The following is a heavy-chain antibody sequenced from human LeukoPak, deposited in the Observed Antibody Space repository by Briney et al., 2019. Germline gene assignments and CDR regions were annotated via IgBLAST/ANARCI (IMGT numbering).Heavy chain of an antibody. J-gene: IGHJ4*02. CDR3: ARRLGATTTGFDY. V-gene: IGHV4-59*08. D-gene: IGHD1-26*01. Sequence: SETLSLTCTVSGGSISSYCWSWIRQPPGKGLAWIGHIYYSGSTNYNPSLKSRVTISVDTSKTQFSLKLSSVTAADTAVYCCARRLGATTTGFDYWGQGTLVTVSS. CDR2: IYYSGST. CDR1: GGSISSYC.